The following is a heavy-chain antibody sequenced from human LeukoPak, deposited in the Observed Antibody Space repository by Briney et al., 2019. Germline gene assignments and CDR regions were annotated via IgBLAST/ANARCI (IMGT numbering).Heavy chain of an antibody. CDR2: IHSSGST. J-gene: IGHJ3*02. CDR1: GDSVSGYY. CDR3: AREWGKNRYYDSSGYYYRRRLDAFDI. Sequence: SETLSLTCGVSGDSVSGYYWSWIRRPPEKGLEWIGYIHSSGSTNYSPSLKSRLALSVDTSKNQFSLKLSSVTAADTAVYYCAREWGKNRYYDSSGYYYRRRLDAFDIWGQGTMVTVSS. D-gene: IGHD3-22*01. V-gene: IGHV4-59*02.